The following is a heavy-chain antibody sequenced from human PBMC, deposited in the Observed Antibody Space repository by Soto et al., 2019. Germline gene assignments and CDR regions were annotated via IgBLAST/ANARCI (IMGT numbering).Heavy chain of an antibody. CDR3: ARGWHCSGGSCYFDY. V-gene: IGHV4-34*01. J-gene: IGHJ4*02. Sequence: SETLSLTCAVYGGSFSGYYWSWIRQPPGKGLEWIGEINHSGSTNYNPSLKSRVTISVDTSKNQFSLKLSSVTAADTAVYYCARGWHCSGGSCYFDYWGQGTLVTVSS. CDR2: INHSGST. CDR1: GGSFSGYY. D-gene: IGHD2-15*01.